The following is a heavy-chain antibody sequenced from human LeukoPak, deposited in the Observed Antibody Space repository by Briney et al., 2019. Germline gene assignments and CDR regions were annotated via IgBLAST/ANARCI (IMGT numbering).Heavy chain of an antibody. CDR2: INDYSGNT. CDR3: ARGRIAKIVVVHSFQYGMDV. V-gene: IGHV4-34*01. J-gene: IGHJ6*02. D-gene: IGHD3-22*01. CDR1: GGSFSGYH. Sequence: SETLSLTCAVYGGSFSGYHWTWIRQSPGKGLEWIGEINDYSGNTNYNPSLNSRVSISLEKSKNQFSLELRSVTAADTAVYYCARGRIAKIVVVHSFQYGMDVWGQGTTVTVSS.